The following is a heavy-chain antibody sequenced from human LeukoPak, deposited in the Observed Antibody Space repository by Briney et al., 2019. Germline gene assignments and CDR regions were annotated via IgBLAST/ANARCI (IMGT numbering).Heavy chain of an antibody. CDR3: AREDHDAFDI. CDR2: IYYSGST. Sequence: SETLSLTCTVSGGSISSTSYYWGWIRQPPGKGLEWIGNIYYSGSTYYNSSLKSRVTISVDTSKNQFSLRLNSVTAADTAVYYCAREDHDAFDIWGQGTMVTVSS. V-gene: IGHV4-39*07. CDR1: GGSISSTSYY. J-gene: IGHJ3*02.